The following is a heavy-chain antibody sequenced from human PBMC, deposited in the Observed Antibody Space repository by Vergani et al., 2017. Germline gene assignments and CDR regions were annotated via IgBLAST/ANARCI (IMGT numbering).Heavy chain of an antibody. J-gene: IGHJ4*02. Sequence: EVQLVESGGGLVQPGGSLRLSCAASGFTFSSYWMSWVRQAPGKGLEWVANIKQDGSEKYYVDSVKGRFTISRDNAKNSLYLQINSLRAEDTAVYYWARAGCWPSFRKYFDYWGQGTLVTVSS. CDR3: ARAGCWPSFRKYFDY. CDR1: GFTFSSYW. V-gene: IGHV3-7*01. D-gene: IGHD3-9*01. CDR2: IKQDGSEK.